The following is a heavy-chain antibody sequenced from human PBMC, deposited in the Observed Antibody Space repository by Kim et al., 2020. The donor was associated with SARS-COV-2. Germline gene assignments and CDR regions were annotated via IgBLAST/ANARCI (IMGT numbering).Heavy chain of an antibody. CDR1: GFTFGDYA. CDR2: ISWNSGSI. Sequence: GGSLRLSCAASGFTFGDYAMHWVRQAPGKGLEWVSGISWNSGSIGYADSVKGRFTISRDNAKNSLYLQMNSLRAEDTALYYCAKNTMVRGVMKVTDNYYYGMDVWGQGTTVTVSS. D-gene: IGHD3-10*01. CDR3: AKNTMVRGVMKVTDNYYYGMDV. V-gene: IGHV3-9*01. J-gene: IGHJ6*02.